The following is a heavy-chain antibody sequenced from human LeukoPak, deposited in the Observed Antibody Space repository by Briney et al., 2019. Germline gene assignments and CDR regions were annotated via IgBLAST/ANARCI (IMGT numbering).Heavy chain of an antibody. Sequence: ASVKVSCKASGYTSTGYYMHWVRQAPGQGLEWMGRINPNSGGTNYAQKFQGRVTMTRDTSISTAYMELSRLRSDDTAVYYCAVFPYYYGSGSYYTPFDYWGQGTLVTVSS. V-gene: IGHV1-2*06. CDR2: INPNSGGT. CDR1: GYTSTGYY. CDR3: AVFPYYYGSGSYYTPFDY. J-gene: IGHJ4*02. D-gene: IGHD3-10*01.